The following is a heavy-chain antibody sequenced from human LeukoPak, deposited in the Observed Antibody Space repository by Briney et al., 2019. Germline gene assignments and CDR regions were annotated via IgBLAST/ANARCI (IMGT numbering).Heavy chain of an antibody. CDR2: INHSGST. CDR3: ARDARRYDSSGYYDY. D-gene: IGHD3-22*01. J-gene: IGHJ4*02. V-gene: IGHV4-34*01. Sequence: SETLSLTCAVYGGSFSGYYWSWIRQPPGKGLEWIGEINHSGSTNYNPSLKSRLTISVDTSKNQFSLKLSSVTAADTAVYYCARDARRYDSSGYYDYWGQGTLVTVSS. CDR1: GGSFSGYY.